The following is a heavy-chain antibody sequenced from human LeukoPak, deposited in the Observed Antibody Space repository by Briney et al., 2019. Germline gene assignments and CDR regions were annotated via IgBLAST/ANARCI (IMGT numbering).Heavy chain of an antibody. Sequence: GGSLRLSCAASGITFSSYAMSWVRQAPGKGLEWVSAISASGGSTYYADSVKGRFTISRGNSKNTLYLQMNSLRAEDTAIYYCAPNWNLDYWGQGSLVTVSS. CDR1: GITFSSYA. V-gene: IGHV3-23*01. D-gene: IGHD1-1*01. J-gene: IGHJ4*02. CDR2: ISASGGST. CDR3: APNWNLDY.